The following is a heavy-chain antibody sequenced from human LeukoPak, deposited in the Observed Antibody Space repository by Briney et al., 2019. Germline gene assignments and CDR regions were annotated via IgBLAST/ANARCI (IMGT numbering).Heavy chain of an antibody. CDR3: AARYSGYEIDY. CDR2: IVVCSGNT. J-gene: IGHJ4*02. V-gene: IGHV1-58*02. Sequence: SVKVSCTASGFTCTSSAMQWVRQARGQRLEWIGWIVVCSGNTNYAQKFQERVTITRDMSTSTAYMELSSLRSEDTAVYYCAARYSGYEIDYWGQGTLVTVSS. D-gene: IGHD5-12*01. CDR1: GFTCTSSA.